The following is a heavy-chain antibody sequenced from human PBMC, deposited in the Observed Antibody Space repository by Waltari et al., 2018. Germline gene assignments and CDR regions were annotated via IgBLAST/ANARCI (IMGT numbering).Heavy chain of an antibody. CDR2: ISWDGGST. CDR3: AKDISSSWYSWYFDL. D-gene: IGHD6-13*01. Sequence: EVQLVESGGVVVQPGGSLRLSCAASGFTLDDYAMHWVRQAPGKGLEWVSLISWDGGSTYYADSVKGRFTISRDNSKNSLYLQMNSLRAEDTALYYCAKDISSSWYSWYFDLWGRGTLVTVSS. J-gene: IGHJ2*01. CDR1: GFTLDDYA. V-gene: IGHV3-43D*04.